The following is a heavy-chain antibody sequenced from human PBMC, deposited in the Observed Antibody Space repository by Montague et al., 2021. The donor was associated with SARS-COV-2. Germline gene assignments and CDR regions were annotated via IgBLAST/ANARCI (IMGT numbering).Heavy chain of an antibody. Sequence: SETLSLTCTVAGDSISSTGYYWGWMRQPPGKRLEWIGTIDHTGITHYXRSLKSRVTLSVDTSKNQLSLNVTSVTAADTAVYFCVRVAWFGELSLADYWGQGTLVAVSS. V-gene: IGHV4-39*07. D-gene: IGHD3-10*01. CDR3: VRVAWFGELSLADY. CDR1: GDSISSTGYY. CDR2: IDHTGIT. J-gene: IGHJ4*02.